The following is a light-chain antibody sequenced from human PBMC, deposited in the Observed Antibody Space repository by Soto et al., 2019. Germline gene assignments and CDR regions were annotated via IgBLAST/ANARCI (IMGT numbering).Light chain of an antibody. CDR1: QNVGIN. CDR3: LQYNDWPYT. Sequence: EVVVTQSPATLSVSPGDRATLSCTASQNVGINLAWYQQKPGQAPRLLIYGKSTRATGIPARFSGIGSGTEFTRAISILQSEDFALYYCLQYNDWPYTFGQGTKLEIK. CDR2: GKS. V-gene: IGKV3-15*01. J-gene: IGKJ2*01.